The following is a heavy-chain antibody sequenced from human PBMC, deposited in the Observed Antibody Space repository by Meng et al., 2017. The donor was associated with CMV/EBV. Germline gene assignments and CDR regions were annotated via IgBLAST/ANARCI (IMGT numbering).Heavy chain of an antibody. V-gene: IGHV4-30-4*08. J-gene: IGHJ5*02. D-gene: IGHD2-15*01. CDR1: CPSNISVQYY. CDR2: IYYSGRT. Sequence: VLLHEPAPRLSTPSQTLPLPCTVSCPSNISVQYYASLIRQPPGKGLEWIWYIYYSGRTYYNPSLKCRVTISVDTSKNQFSLKLSSVTAADTAVYYCARVYCSGGSCYGNWFDPWGQGTLVTVSS. CDR3: ARVYCSGGSCYGNWFDP.